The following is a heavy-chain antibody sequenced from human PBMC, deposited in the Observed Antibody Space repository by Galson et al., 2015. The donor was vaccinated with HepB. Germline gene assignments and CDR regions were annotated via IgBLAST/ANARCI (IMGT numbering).Heavy chain of an antibody. J-gene: IGHJ4*02. V-gene: IGHV1-69*10. CDR1: GGTFSSYA. CDR3: ATALRPLYYYDSSGHWGY. D-gene: IGHD3-22*01. CDR2: IIPILGIA. Sequence: SVKVSCKASGGTFSSYAISWVRQAPGQGLEWMGGIIPILGIANYAQKFQGRVTMTEDTSTDTAYMELSSLRSEDTAVYYCATALRPLYYYDSSGHWGYWGQGTLVTVSS.